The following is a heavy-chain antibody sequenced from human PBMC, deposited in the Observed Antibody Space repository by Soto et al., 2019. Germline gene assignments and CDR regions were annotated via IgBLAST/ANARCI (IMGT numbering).Heavy chain of an antibody. D-gene: IGHD3-10*01. CDR3: ARILWFGEPVPDY. Sequence: QVQLVQAGAEVKRPGASVKVSCKASGYTFTRYAIGWLRQAPGEGLEWMGWTSAANGNTNYAQKFQGRVTMTTDTSTRTAYMDVRSLRSDDTALYYCARILWFGEPVPDYWGQGTLVTVSS. J-gene: IGHJ4*02. CDR1: GYTFTRYA. CDR2: TSAANGNT. V-gene: IGHV1-18*01.